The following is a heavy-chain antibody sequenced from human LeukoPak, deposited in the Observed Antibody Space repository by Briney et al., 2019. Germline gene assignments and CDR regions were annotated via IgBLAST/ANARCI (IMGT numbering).Heavy chain of an antibody. J-gene: IGHJ3*02. D-gene: IGHD3-9*01. CDR1: GGSVSSGSYY. V-gene: IGHV4-61*01. CDR3: ASIRYFDWIDAFDI. Sequence: PSETLSLTCTVSGGSVSSGSYYWGWIRQPPGKGLEWIGYIYYSGSTNYNPSLKSRVTISVDTSKNQFSLKLSSVTAADTAVYYCASIRYFDWIDAFDIWGQGTMVTVSS. CDR2: IYYSGST.